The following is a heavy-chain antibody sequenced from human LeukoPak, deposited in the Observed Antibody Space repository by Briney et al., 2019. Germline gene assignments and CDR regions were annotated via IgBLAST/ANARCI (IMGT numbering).Heavy chain of an antibody. J-gene: IGHJ6*03. D-gene: IGHD2/OR15-2a*01. CDR2: ISAYNGNT. V-gene: IGHV1-18*01. CDR3: ASNRDYYYYYYMDV. Sequence: ASVKVSCKASGYTFTSYGISWVRQAPGQGLEWMGWISAYNGNTNYAQKLQGRVTMTTDTSTSTAYMELRSLRSDDTAVYYCASNRDYYYYYYMDVWGKGTTVTVSS. CDR1: GYTFTSYG.